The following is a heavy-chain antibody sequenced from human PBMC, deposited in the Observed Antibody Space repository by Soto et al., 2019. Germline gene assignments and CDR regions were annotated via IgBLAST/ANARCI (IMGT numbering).Heavy chain of an antibody. Sequence: GGSLRLSCAASGFTFSSYSMNWFRQAPGKGLEWVSYISSSSSTIYYADSVKGRFTISRDNAKNSLYLQMNSLRDEDTAVYYCARAVRFLEWFHYYYGMDVWGQGTTVTVSS. J-gene: IGHJ6*02. V-gene: IGHV3-48*02. CDR2: ISSSSSTI. CDR3: ARAVRFLEWFHYYYGMDV. D-gene: IGHD3-3*01. CDR1: GFTFSSYS.